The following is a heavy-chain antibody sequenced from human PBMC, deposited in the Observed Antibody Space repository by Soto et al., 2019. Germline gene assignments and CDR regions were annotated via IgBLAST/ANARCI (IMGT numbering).Heavy chain of an antibody. CDR3: ARDLGGDHNHHATGSYLSWLDP. CDR1: GYTFTSYG. CDR2: INAGSGNT. D-gene: IGHD3-10*01. V-gene: IGHV1-3*01. Sequence: ASVKVSCKASGYTFTSYGIHWVRQAPGQRLEWMGWINAGSGNTKYSQRFQGRVSVTRDTSASTAYMELSSLRSEDTAVYYCARDLGGDHNHHATGSYLSWLDPWGQGTLVTVSS. J-gene: IGHJ5*02.